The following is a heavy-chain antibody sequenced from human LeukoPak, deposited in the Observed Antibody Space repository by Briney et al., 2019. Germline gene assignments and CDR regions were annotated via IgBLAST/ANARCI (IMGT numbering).Heavy chain of an antibody. CDR1: GFTFSDHY. Sequence: GSLRLSCAASGFTFSDHYMDWVRQAPGKGLEWVGRTRNKANSYTTEYAASVKGRFTISRDDSKNSLYLQMNSLKTEDTAVYYCARSGYYYYGMDVWGQGTTVTVSS. CDR3: ARSGYYYYGMDV. J-gene: IGHJ6*02. CDR2: TRNKANSYTT. V-gene: IGHV3-72*01.